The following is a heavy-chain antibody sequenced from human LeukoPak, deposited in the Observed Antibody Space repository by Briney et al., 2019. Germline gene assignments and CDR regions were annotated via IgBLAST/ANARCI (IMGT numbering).Heavy chain of an antibody. Sequence: PGGSLRLSCAASGFTFSNAWMSWVRQAPGKGLEWVGRIKSKTDGGTTDYAAPVKGRFTISRDNAKNTVYLQMNSLRVEDTAVYYCARGALYQYYLDYWGWGQGTLVTVSS. D-gene: IGHD4-17*01. J-gene: IGHJ4*02. CDR2: IKSKTDGGTT. V-gene: IGHV3-15*05. CDR1: GFTFSNAW. CDR3: ARGALYQYYLDYWG.